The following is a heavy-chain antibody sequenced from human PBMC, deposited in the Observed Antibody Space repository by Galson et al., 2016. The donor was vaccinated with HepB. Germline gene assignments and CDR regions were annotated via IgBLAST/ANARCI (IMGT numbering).Heavy chain of an antibody. J-gene: IGHJ4*02. CDR3: ARHMSVRACFDY. CDR2: AYSSGST. CDR1: GDSITSNNFY. Sequence: ETLSLTCNVSGDSITSNNFYWAWIRQSPGQGLEWIGTAYSSGSTYFNPSLKDRATISVHATNNQFSLKLSSVTAPDPAVYFCARHMSVRACFDYWGRGTLVTVSS. V-gene: IGHV4-39*01. D-gene: IGHD3-10*01.